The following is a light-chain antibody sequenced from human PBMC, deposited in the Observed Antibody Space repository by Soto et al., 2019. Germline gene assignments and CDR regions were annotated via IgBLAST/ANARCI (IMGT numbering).Light chain of an antibody. CDR2: EVN. CDR3: GSYAGSSNV. Sequence: QSVLTQPPSASGSPGQSVAISCTGTSSDVGGYNYVSWYQQHPGKAPKLMIYEVNKRPSGVPDRFSGSNSGNTASLTVSGLQAEDEADYYGGSYAGSSNVFGTGTKVTVL. V-gene: IGLV2-8*01. CDR1: SSDVGGYNY. J-gene: IGLJ1*01.